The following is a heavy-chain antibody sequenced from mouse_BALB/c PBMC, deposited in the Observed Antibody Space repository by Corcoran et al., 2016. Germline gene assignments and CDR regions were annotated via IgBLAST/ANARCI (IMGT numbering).Heavy chain of an antibody. CDR2: INPYNGAP. CDR3: ARSLYGNWAMDY. Sequence: EIQLQKSGPELVKTGASVKISCKASGYSFTDYYMHWVKQSHVKILEWNGRINPYNGAPSYNQNFKDKASLTLDKSYSTAYMELHSLTSEDSAVYYCARSLYGNWAMDYWGQGTSVTVSS. D-gene: IGHD2-1*01. CDR1: GYSFTDYY. V-gene: IGHV1-26*01. J-gene: IGHJ4*01.